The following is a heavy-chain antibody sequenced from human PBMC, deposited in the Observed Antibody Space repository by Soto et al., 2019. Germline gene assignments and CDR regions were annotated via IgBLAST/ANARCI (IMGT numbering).Heavy chain of an antibody. D-gene: IGHD6-13*01. Sequence: GGSLRLSCAASGFTFDDYGMSWVRQAPGKGLEWVSGINWNGGSTGYADSVKGRFTISRDNAKNSLYLQMNSLRAEDTALYHWARGGGSSWYYPFDYWGQGTLVTVSS. J-gene: IGHJ4*02. CDR3: ARGGGSSWYYPFDY. CDR1: GFTFDDYG. CDR2: INWNGGST. V-gene: IGHV3-20*01.